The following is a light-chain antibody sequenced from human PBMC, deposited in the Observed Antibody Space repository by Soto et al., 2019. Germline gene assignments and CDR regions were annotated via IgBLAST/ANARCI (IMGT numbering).Light chain of an antibody. CDR1: SSDIGGHHF. CDR3: SSYTSSSLYV. J-gene: IGLJ1*01. CDR2: EVT. V-gene: IGLV2-14*01. Sequence: QSVLTQPASVSGSPGQSITISCTGTSSDIGGHHFVSWYQQQSGKAPKLVIYEVTDRPSGVSDRFSGSKSGNTASLTISGLQPEDEADYYCSSYTSSSLYVFGAVTKVTVL.